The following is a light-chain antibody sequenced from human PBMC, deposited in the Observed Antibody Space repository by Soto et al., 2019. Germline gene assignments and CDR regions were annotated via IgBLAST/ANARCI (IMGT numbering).Light chain of an antibody. Sequence: DVQMTQSPSSLSASEGDRVTITCRASQSISSYLNWYQQKPGKVPKLLINAATTLQSGVPSRFSGSGSGTDFTLTISSLQPEDFATYYCQQFFSIPLTFGPGTRVDL. CDR1: QSISSY. V-gene: IGKV1-39*01. J-gene: IGKJ3*01. CDR3: QQFFSIPLT. CDR2: AAT.